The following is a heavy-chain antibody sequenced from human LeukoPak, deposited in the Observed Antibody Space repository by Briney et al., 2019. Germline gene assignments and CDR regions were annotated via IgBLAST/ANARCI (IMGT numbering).Heavy chain of an antibody. V-gene: IGHV4-4*02. CDR3: ASKDYSYLAFDF. J-gene: IGHJ4*02. Sequence: PSGTLSLTCAVSGVSISRSNWWSWVRQTPGKGLEWLGEIYHSGSTNYNPSLKSRVTISVDQSKNQFSLKLSSATAADTAVYYCASKDYSYLAFDFWGQGTLVTVSS. CDR1: GVSISRSNW. CDR2: IYHSGST. D-gene: IGHD4-11*01.